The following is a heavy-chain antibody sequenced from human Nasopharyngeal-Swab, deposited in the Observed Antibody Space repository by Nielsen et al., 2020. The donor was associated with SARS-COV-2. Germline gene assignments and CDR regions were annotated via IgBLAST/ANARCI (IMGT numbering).Heavy chain of an antibody. J-gene: IGHJ4*02. CDR3: ARLVALYCSDGACFSDS. CDR2: ISHDGSQE. V-gene: IGHV3-30*04. CDR1: GFTFNNYA. Sequence: GGSLSLSCAASGFTFNNYALQWVRQAAGKGLEWVAIISHDGSQELYAESVRGRFTISRDNSKNAIYLQMNSLSAEDTALYYCARLVALYCSDGACFSDSWGQGTLVTVSS. D-gene: IGHD2-15*01.